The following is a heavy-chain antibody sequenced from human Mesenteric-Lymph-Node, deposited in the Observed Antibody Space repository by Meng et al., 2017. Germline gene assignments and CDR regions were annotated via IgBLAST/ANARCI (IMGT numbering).Heavy chain of an antibody. CDR2: IYHSGST. J-gene: IGHJ4*02. D-gene: IGHD6-13*01. Sequence: SETLSLTCTVSGGSISSSSYYWGWIRQPPGKGLEWIGSIYHSGSTYYNPSLKSRVTISVDTSKNQFSLKLSSVTAADTAVYYCARASPPLFSVAGSGIDYWGQGTLVTVSS. V-gene: IGHV4-39*07. CDR1: GGSISSSSYY. CDR3: ARASPPLFSVAGSGIDY.